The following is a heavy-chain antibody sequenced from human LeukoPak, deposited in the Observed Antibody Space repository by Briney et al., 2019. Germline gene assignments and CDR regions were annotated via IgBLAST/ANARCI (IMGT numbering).Heavy chain of an antibody. D-gene: IGHD3-10*01. J-gene: IGHJ4*02. V-gene: IGHV3-48*01. CDR3: ARNYYGSGVDY. CDR1: GFTFSTYS. Sequence: GGSLRLSCAASGFTFSTYSMNWVRQAPGKGLEWVSYISSGSTTIYYADSVKGRFTISRDNAKNSLYLQMNSLKAEDTAVYYCARNYYGSGVDYWGQGTLVTVSS. CDR2: ISSGSTTI.